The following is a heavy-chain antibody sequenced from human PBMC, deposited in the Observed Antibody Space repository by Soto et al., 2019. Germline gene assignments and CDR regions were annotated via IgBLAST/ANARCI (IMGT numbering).Heavy chain of an antibody. J-gene: IGHJ6*02. CDR3: ARIIAAAGTYYYYGMDV. CDR1: GYSFTSYW. Sequence: PGESLKISCKGSGYSFTSYWIGWVRQMPGKGLEWMGIIYPGDSDTRYSPSFQGQVTISADKSISTAYLQWSSLKASDTAMYYCARIIAAAGTYYYYGMDVWGQGTTVTAP. D-gene: IGHD6-13*01. V-gene: IGHV5-51*01. CDR2: IYPGDSDT.